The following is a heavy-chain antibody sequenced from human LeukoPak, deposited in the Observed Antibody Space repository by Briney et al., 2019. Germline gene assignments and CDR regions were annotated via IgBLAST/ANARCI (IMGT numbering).Heavy chain of an antibody. V-gene: IGHV6-1*01. CDR1: GDSVSSNSAA. D-gene: IGHD3-10*01. Sequence: QTLSLTCAISGDSVSSNSAAWNWIRQSPSRGLEWLGRTYYRSKWYNDYAVSVKSRITINPDTSKNQFSLQLNSVTPEDTAVYYCARLSWFGELSYYYYGMDVWGKGTTVTVSS. CDR2: TYYRSKWYN. J-gene: IGHJ6*04. CDR3: ARLSWFGELSYYYYGMDV.